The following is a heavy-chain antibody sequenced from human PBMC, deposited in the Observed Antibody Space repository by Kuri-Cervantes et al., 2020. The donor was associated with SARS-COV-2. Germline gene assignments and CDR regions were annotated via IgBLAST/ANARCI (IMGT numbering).Heavy chain of an antibody. CDR2: ISSSGSYI. V-gene: IGHV3-21*01. CDR1: GFTFSTYS. D-gene: IGHD2-2*01. J-gene: IGHJ3*02. CDR3: ASPIYCSSTSCYLGRSHDAFDI. Sequence: GGSLRLSCEASGFTFSTYSMNWVRQAPGKGLQWVASISSSGSYIRYADSVRGRFTISRDNAKDSVYLQMNSLRAEDTAVYYCASPIYCSSTSCYLGRSHDAFDIWGQGTMVTVSS.